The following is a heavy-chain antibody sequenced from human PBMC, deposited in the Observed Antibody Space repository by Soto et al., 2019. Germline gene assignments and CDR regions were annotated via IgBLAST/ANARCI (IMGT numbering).Heavy chain of an antibody. J-gene: IGHJ6*02. D-gene: IGHD6-25*01. CDR2: IYYSGST. CDR1: GGSISSYY. CDR3: ARDGERSSVFYYGMDV. V-gene: IGHV4-59*01. Sequence: SETLSLTCTVSGGSISSYYWSWIRQPPGEGLEWIGYIYYSGSTNYNPSLKSRVTISVDTSKNQFSLKLSSVTAADTAVYYCARDGERSSVFYYGMDVWGQGTTVTVSS.